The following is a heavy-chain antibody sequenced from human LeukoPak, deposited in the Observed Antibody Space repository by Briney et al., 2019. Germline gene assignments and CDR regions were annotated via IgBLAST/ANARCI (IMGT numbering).Heavy chain of an antibody. J-gene: IGHJ4*02. D-gene: IGHD3-10*01. CDR3: ACSYYYGSGSYHYFDY. CDR1: GGSFSGYY. Sequence: PSETLSLTCAVYGGSFSGYYWSWIRQPPGKGLEWIGEINHSGSTYYNPSLKSRVTISVDTSKNQFSLKLSSVTAADTAVYYCACSYYYGSGSYHYFDYWGQGNLVTVSS. CDR2: INHSGST. V-gene: IGHV4-34*01.